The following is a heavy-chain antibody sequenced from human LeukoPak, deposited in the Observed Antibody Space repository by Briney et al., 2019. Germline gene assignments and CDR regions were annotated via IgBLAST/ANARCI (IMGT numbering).Heavy chain of an antibody. CDR3: ARFTWIQLWSYFDY. D-gene: IGHD5-18*01. CDR1: GGSISSYY. J-gene: IGHJ4*02. V-gene: IGHV4-59*01. Sequence: SETLSLTCTVSGGSISSYYWSWIRQPPGKGLEWIGYIYYSGSTNYNPSLKSRVTISVDTSKNQFSLKLSSVTAADTAVYYCARFTWIQLWSYFDYWGQGTLVTVSS. CDR2: IYYSGST.